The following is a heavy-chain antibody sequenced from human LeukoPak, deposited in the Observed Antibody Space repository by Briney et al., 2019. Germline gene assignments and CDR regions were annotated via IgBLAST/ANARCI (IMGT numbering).Heavy chain of an antibody. V-gene: IGHV3-23*01. D-gene: IGHD3-22*01. CDR2: ISGSGGST. CDR1: GFTVSSNS. CDR3: AKGPTITMIVVGDFDY. J-gene: IGHJ4*02. Sequence: GGSLRLSCTVSGFTVSSNSMSWVRQAPGKGLEWVSAISGSGGSTYYADSVKGRFTISRDNSKNTLYLQMNSLRAEDTAVYYCAKGPTITMIVVGDFDYWGQGTLVTVSS.